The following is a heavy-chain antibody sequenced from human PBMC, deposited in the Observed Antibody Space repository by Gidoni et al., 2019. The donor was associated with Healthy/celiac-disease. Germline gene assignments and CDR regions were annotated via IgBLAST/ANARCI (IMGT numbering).Heavy chain of an antibody. V-gene: IGHV1-46*01. CDR1: GYTFTSYY. Sequence: QVQLVQSGAEVKKPGASVKVSCKASGYTFTSYYMHWVRQAPGQGLEWMGIINPSGGSTSYAQKFQGRVTMTRDTSTSTVYMELSSLRSEDTAVYYCARSHYYDSSGYYFGHRGPLDYWGQGTLVTVSS. CDR2: INPSGGST. D-gene: IGHD3-22*01. J-gene: IGHJ4*02. CDR3: ARSHYYDSSGYYFGHRGPLDY.